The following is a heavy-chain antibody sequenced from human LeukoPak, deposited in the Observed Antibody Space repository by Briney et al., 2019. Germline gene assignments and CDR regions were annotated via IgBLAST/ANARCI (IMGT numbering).Heavy chain of an antibody. D-gene: IGHD1-26*01. J-gene: IGHJ4*02. CDR3: AKLGWPGS. V-gene: IGHV3-23*01. CDR2: ISGSGGHT. CDR1: GFTFNNYD. Sequence: GGSLRLPCADSGFTFNNYDMSWVRQAPGKGLEWVSTISGSGGHTYYADSVKGRFTISRDNSKDTLHLLMNSLRAEDTAVYYCAKLGWPGSWGQGTLVTVSS.